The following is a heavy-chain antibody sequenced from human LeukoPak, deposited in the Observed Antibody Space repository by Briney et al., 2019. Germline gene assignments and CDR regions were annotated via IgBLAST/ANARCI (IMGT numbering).Heavy chain of an antibody. CDR3: ATGSDYSNPPLDY. V-gene: IGHV1-8*01. D-gene: IGHD4-11*01. Sequence: ASVKVSCKASGYTFTSYDINWVRQATGQGLEWMGWMNPNSGNTGYAQKFQGRVTMTRNTSISTAYMELSSLRSEDTAVYYCATGSDYSNPPLDYWGQGTLVTVSS. CDR2: MNPNSGNT. J-gene: IGHJ4*02. CDR1: GYTFTSYD.